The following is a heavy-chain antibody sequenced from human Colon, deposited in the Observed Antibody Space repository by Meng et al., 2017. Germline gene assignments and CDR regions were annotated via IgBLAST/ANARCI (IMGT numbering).Heavy chain of an antibody. CDR1: GDSVSSNTAA. CDR2: TYYRSKWYN. D-gene: IGHD5-18*01. J-gene: IGHJ4*02. Sequence: QVQLQQSGPGLVKHSQTLSLTCVISGDSVSSNTAAWNWIRQSPSRGLEWLGRTYYRSKWYNEYAVSVKSRMTFNADTSKNQVSLQVNSVTPEDTAVYYCARDHGYSYGLLLDYWGQGILVTVSS. CDR3: ARDHGYSYGLLLDY. V-gene: IGHV6-1*01.